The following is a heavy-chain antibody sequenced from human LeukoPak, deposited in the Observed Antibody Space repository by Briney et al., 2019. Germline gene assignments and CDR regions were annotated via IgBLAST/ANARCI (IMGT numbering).Heavy chain of an antibody. CDR3: AKWGPYCVGDYCPALDS. D-gene: IGHD2-21*02. Sequence: AGGCVRLSCVASRCTFSNYWMSWVRQAPGKGLEWVANINQDGSKKRYADSMKGRFTISRDNAKESLYLQLNSLRAEDTAVYYCAKWGPYCVGDYCPALDSWGPGTLATVSS. J-gene: IGHJ4*02. V-gene: IGHV3-7*01. CDR2: INQDGSKK. CDR1: RCTFSNYW.